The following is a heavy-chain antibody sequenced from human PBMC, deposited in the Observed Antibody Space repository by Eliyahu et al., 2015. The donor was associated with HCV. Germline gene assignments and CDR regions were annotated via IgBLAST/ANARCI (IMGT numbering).Heavy chain of an antibody. CDR2: INQDGRGQ. V-gene: IGHV3-7*03. CDR1: GFPFSTSW. CDR3: ARGQHLIL. Sequence: EVQLVESGGGLVQPGGSLRLSCAASGFPFSTSWMTWARQAPGKGLEWVANINQDGRGQNYVDSVKGRFTISRDNAENSLYLQLNSLRAEDTAVYYCARGQHLILWGQGTLVTVSS. J-gene: IGHJ4*02. D-gene: IGHD6-13*01.